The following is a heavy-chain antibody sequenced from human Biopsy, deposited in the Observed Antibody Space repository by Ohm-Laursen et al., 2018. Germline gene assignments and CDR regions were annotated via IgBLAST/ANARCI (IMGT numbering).Heavy chain of an antibody. CDR1: GFMFSTFS. CDR2: ISFHGNDI. V-gene: IGHV3-21*05. CDR3: ATSSMGIHIFRSLDM. Sequence: SLRLSCAASGFMFSTFSMNWVRQAPGKGLEWLSHISFHGNDIYHADSVKGRFTISRDNARNSLYLLMNSLRAEDTAMYYCATSSMGIHIFRSLDMWGQGTKSTVSS. D-gene: IGHD5-18*01. J-gene: IGHJ3*02.